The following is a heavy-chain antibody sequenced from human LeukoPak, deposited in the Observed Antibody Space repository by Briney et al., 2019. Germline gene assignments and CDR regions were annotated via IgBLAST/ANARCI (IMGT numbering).Heavy chain of an antibody. CDR3: ATEWFGESLSH. Sequence: AASVKVSCKVSGYTLTELSMHWVRQAPGKGLERMGGFDPEDGETIYAQKFQGRVTITEDTSTDTAYMELSSLRSEYTAVYYCATEWFGESLSHWGQGTLVTVSS. D-gene: IGHD3-10*01. CDR1: GYTLTELS. V-gene: IGHV1-24*01. CDR2: FDPEDGET. J-gene: IGHJ4*02.